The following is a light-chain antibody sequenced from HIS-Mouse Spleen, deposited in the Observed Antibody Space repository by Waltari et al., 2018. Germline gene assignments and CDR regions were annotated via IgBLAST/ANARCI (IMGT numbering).Light chain of an antibody. J-gene: IGLJ2*01. Sequence: QSALTQPASVSGSPGQSPTISCTGTSSDVGGSNYVSWYQQHPGKAPKLMIYDVSNRPSGVSNRFSGSKSGNTASLTISGLQAEDEADYYCSSYTSSSFNVVFGGGTKLTVL. CDR3: SSYTSSSFNVV. V-gene: IGLV2-14*03. CDR1: SSDVGGSNY. CDR2: DVS.